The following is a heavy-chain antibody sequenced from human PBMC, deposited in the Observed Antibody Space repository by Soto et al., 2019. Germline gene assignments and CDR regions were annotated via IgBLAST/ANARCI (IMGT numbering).Heavy chain of an antibody. CDR3: ARARIKIFGVVIPPLDY. CDR1: GFTFSTYG. V-gene: IGHV3-33*08. Sequence: GGSLRLSCAASGFTFSTYGMHWVRQAPGKVLEWVAVIWYDGSNKYFADSVKGRFTISRDNSKNTLYLQMNSLRAEDTAVYYCARARIKIFGVVIPPLDYWGQGTLVTVSS. CDR2: IWYDGSNK. J-gene: IGHJ4*02. D-gene: IGHD3-3*01.